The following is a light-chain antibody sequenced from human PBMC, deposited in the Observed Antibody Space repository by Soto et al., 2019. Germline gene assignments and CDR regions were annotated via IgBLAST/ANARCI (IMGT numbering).Light chain of an antibody. CDR2: DVS. Sequence: QSVLTQPASESGSPGPSITISCTGTSSDVGGYNYVSWYQQHPGKAPKLMIYDVSNRPSGVSNRFSGSKSGNTASLTISGLQAEDEADYYCSSYTSSSTLYVFGTGTKVTVL. V-gene: IGLV2-14*01. CDR3: SSYTSSSTLYV. CDR1: SSDVGGYNY. J-gene: IGLJ1*01.